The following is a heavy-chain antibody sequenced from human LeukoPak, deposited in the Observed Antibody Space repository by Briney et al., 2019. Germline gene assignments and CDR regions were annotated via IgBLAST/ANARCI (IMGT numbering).Heavy chain of an antibody. CDR3: ARAPLRFLEWWRLYYFDY. J-gene: IGHJ4*02. CDR1: GGSFSGYY. D-gene: IGHD3-3*01. CDR2: INHSGST. V-gene: IGHV4-34*01. Sequence: SETLSLTCAVYGGSFSGYYWSWIRQPPGKGLEWIGEINHSGSTNYNPSLKSQVTISVDTSKNQFSLKLSSVTAADTAVYYCARAPLRFLEWWRLYYFDYWGQGTLVTVSS.